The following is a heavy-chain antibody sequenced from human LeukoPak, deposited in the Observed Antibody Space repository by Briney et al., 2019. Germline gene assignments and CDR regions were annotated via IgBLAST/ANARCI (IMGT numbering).Heavy chain of an antibody. V-gene: IGHV1-69*13. CDR3: ARSPGYCSGGSCLRFDP. CDR1: GGTFSSYA. J-gene: IGHJ5*02. D-gene: IGHD2-15*01. Sequence: ASVKVSCKASGGTFSSYAISWARQAPGQGLEWMGGIIPIFGTANYAQKFQGRVTITADESTSTAYMELSSLRSEDTAVYYCARSPGYCSGGSCLRFDPWGQGTLVTVSS. CDR2: IIPIFGTA.